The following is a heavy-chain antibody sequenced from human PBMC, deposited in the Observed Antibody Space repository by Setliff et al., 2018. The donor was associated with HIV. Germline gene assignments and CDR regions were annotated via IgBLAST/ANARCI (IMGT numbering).Heavy chain of an antibody. D-gene: IGHD1-26*01. CDR2: VSAYNGLT. CDR1: GYTFPNYG. V-gene: IGHV1-18*01. J-gene: IGHJ4*02. Sequence: GYTFPNYGISWVRQAPGQGLEWVGWVSAYNGLTNYAQNLQGRVTMTTDTSSTTAFLEPRSLRSDDTAMYYCARDRRYSGTYHIDYWGQGTRVTVSS. CDR3: ARDRRYSGTYHIDY.